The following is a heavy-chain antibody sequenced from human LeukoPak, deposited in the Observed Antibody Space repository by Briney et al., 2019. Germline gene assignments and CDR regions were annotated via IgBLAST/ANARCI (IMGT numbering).Heavy chain of an antibody. CDR2: ISRSSSYL. CDR1: GFTFNSYN. D-gene: IGHD5-24*01. V-gene: IGHV3-21*01. CDR3: ARGRDGHGGYYSYMDV. Sequence: GGSLRLSCAASGFTFNSYNMNWVRQAPGKGLEWVSCISRSSSYLCYADSVKGRFTISRDNAKNSLYLQMNSLRAEDTAVYYCARGRDGHGGYYSYMDVWGIGTTVTVSS. J-gene: IGHJ6*03.